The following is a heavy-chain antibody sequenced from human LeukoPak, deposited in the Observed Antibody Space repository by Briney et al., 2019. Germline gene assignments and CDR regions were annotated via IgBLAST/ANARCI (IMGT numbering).Heavy chain of an antibody. V-gene: IGHV3-7*01. CDR2: INQDGSTK. CDR1: GFTFSNAW. D-gene: IGHD3-16*01. J-gene: IGHJ4*02. Sequence: GGSLRPSCAASGFTFSNAWMAWVRQAPGKGLEWVANINQDGSTKQYVDSVRGRFTISRDNAKNSLYLQMNSPRAEDTGLYHCARDMKGNLDYWGQGTLVTVSS. CDR3: ARDMKGNLDY.